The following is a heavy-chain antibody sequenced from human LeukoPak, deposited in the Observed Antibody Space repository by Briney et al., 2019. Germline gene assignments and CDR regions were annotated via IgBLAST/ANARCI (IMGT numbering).Heavy chain of an antibody. J-gene: IGHJ3*02. CDR2: IKPNSGVT. D-gene: IGHD2-2*01. CDR3: ARAGDCSSTSCYRAATVSLWAFDI. CDR1: GYTFTGYY. V-gene: IGHV1-2*02. Sequence: ASVKVSCKASGYTFTGYYMHWVRQAPGQGLGWMGWIKPNSGVTNYAQKFQGRVTMTRDTSISTAYMELRRLSSDDTAVYYCARAGDCSSTSCYRAATVSLWAFDIWGQGTMVTVSS.